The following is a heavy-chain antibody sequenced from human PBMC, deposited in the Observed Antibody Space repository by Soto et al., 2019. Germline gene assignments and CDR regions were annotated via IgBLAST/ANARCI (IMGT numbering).Heavy chain of an antibody. J-gene: IGHJ6*02. D-gene: IGHD3-22*01. CDR3: ARDYYDSSGYYPYYYYGMDV. V-gene: IGHV1-69*01. Sequence: QVQLVQSGAEVKKPGSSVKVSCKASGGTFSSYAISWVRQAPGQGLEWMGGIIPIFGTANYAQKFQGRVTITADESTSTAYMELSSLRSEDTAVYYCARDYYDSSGYYPYYYYGMDVWGHGTTVTVSS. CDR1: GGTFSSYA. CDR2: IIPIFGTA.